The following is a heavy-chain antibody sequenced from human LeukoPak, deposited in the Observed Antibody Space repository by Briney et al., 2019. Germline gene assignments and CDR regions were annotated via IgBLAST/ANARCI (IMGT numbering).Heavy chain of an antibody. CDR2: LYYTGST. CDR1: GGSVTSNSYY. D-gene: IGHD3-10*01. Sequence: SETLSLTCTVSGGSVTSNSYYCAWLRQPPGKGLGWIGSLYYTGSTNYSPSLKSRVTISEDTSKNQFSLKLNSVTAADTAVYCCARWGSNMAREKGDHWGQGTLVTVSS. V-gene: IGHV4-39*01. J-gene: IGHJ4*02. CDR3: ARWGSNMAREKGDH.